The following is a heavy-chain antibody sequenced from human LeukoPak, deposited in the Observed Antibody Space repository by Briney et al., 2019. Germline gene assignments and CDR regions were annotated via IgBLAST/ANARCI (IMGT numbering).Heavy chain of an antibody. CDR3: ARVRNWNYVGYFDY. D-gene: IGHD1-7*01. Sequence: ASVKVSCKASGYTFTGYYMHWVRQAPGQGLEWMGWINPNSGGTNFAHKLQGRVTMTRDTSIRTAYMELSRLRSDDTAVYYCARVRNWNYVGYFDYWGQGTLVTVSS. V-gene: IGHV1-2*02. CDR1: GYTFTGYY. CDR2: INPNSGGT. J-gene: IGHJ4*02.